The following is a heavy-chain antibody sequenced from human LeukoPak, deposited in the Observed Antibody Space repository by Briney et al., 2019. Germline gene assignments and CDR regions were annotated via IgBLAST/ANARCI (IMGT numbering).Heavy chain of an antibody. CDR1: GFTFSSYW. V-gene: IGHV3-74*01. J-gene: IGHJ4*02. CDR3: ARDSYGSSGYLN. D-gene: IGHD3-22*01. Sequence: QSGGSLRLSCAASGFTFSSYWMHWVRHAPGKGLVWVSRINSDGSSTSYADSVKGRFTISRDNAKNTLYLQMNSLRAEDTAVYYCARDSYGSSGYLNWGQGTLVTVSS. CDR2: INSDGSST.